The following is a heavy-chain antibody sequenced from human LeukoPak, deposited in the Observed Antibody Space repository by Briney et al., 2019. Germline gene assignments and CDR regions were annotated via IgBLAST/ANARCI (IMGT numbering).Heavy chain of an antibody. D-gene: IGHD4-17*01. V-gene: IGHV1-8*01. CDR2: MNPNSGNT. CDR3: AREKTTVYGMDV. CDR1: GYTFTSYD. J-gene: IGHJ6*02. Sequence: PVASVKVSCKASGYTFTSYDINWVRQATGQGLEWMGWMNPNSGNTGYAQKFQGRVTMTRNTSISTAYMELSSLRSDDTAVYYCAREKTTVYGMDVWGQGTTVTVSS.